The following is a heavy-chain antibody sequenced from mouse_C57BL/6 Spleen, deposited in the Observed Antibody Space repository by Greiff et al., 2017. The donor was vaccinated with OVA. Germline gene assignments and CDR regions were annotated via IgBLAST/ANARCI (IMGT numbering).Heavy chain of an antibody. V-gene: IGHV5-4*03. D-gene: IGHD1-1*01. Sequence: EVKVVESGGGLVKPGGSLKLSCAASGFTFSSYAMSWVRQTPEKRLEWVATISDGGSYTYYPDNVKGRFTISTDNAKNNLYLQMSHLKSEDTAMYYCARAYYGSSYDAMDYWGQGTSVTVSS. CDR2: ISDGGSYT. CDR3: ARAYYGSSYDAMDY. J-gene: IGHJ4*01. CDR1: GFTFSSYA.